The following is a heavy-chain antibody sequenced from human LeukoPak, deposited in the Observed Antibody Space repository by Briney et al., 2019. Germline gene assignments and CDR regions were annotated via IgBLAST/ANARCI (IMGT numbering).Heavy chain of an antibody. Sequence: GGSLRLSCAASGFTFRSYAMSWVRQAPGKGLEWVSAISDSGTYTYYADSVKGRFTVSRDNSKNTLYLQMNSLRAEDTAVYYCARSRDYYDSSGGWGEYYFDYWGQGTLVTVSS. CDR2: ISDSGTYT. CDR3: ARSRDYYDSSGGWGEYYFDY. CDR1: GFTFRSYA. V-gene: IGHV3-23*01. J-gene: IGHJ4*02. D-gene: IGHD3-22*01.